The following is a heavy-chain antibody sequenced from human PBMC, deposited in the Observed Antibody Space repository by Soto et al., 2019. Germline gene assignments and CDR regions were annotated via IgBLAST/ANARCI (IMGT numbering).Heavy chain of an antibody. CDR2: IWNSGSPQ. CDR1: GFDFSMSG. J-gene: IGHJ5*01. D-gene: IGHD2-2*03. CDR3: GRAFQRGYRRAPFDS. Sequence: QVHVVESGGGVVQPGRSLRLSCAASGFDFSMSGMHWVRQAPVKGLEWVALIWNSGSPQYYGDSVKGRFTISRDNSKNMVFLQMSSLRAEDTGVYYCGRAFQRGYRRAPFDSWGQGVLVNVSS. V-gene: IGHV3-33*01.